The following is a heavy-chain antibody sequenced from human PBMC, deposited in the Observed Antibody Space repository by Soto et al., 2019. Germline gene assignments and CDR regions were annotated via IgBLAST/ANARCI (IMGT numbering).Heavy chain of an antibody. Sequence: EVHLVESGGGLVQPGGSLRLSCAASGFTVGNNYMSWVRQAPGKGLEWVSIIHRGGSTSYADSVKGRFTISRDSSKNILYLQINGLTADDMAVYYCARSANTYGSPFDYWGQGALVTVSS. D-gene: IGHD3-10*01. J-gene: IGHJ4*02. CDR3: ARSANTYGSPFDY. CDR1: GFTVGNNY. CDR2: IHRGGST. V-gene: IGHV3-66*01.